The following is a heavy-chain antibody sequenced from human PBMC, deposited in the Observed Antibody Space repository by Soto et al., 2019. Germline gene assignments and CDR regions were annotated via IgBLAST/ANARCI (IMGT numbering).Heavy chain of an antibody. Sequence: GGSLRLSCAASGFTFSSYAMHWVRQAPGKGLEWVAVISYDGSNKYYADSVKGRFTVSRDNSKNTLYLQMNSLRAEDTAVYYCARVPSSSGRAHFDYWGQGTLVTVSS. CDR3: ARVPSSSGRAHFDY. D-gene: IGHD2-15*01. J-gene: IGHJ4*02. CDR2: ISYDGSNK. CDR1: GFTFSSYA. V-gene: IGHV3-30-3*01.